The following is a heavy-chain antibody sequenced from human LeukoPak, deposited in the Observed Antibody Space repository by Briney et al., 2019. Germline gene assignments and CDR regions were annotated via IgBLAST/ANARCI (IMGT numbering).Heavy chain of an antibody. Sequence: SVKVSCKASGGTFSSYTISWVRQAPGQGLEWMGRIIPILGIANYAQKFQGRVTITADKSTSTAYMELSSLRSEDTAVYYCVRVGSYQEYYFDYWGQGTLVTVSS. CDR2: IIPILGIA. D-gene: IGHD1-26*01. CDR3: VRVGSYQEYYFDY. CDR1: GGTFSSYT. J-gene: IGHJ4*02. V-gene: IGHV1-69*02.